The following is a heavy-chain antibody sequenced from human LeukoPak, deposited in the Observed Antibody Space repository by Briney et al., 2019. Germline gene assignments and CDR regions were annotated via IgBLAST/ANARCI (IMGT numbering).Heavy chain of an antibody. CDR3: ARLSQIDYYYMDV. D-gene: IGHD2/OR15-2a*01. CDR2: IYYSGST. V-gene: IGHV4-59*01. CDR1: GGSISSYY. J-gene: IGHJ6*03. Sequence: SETLSLTCTVPGGSISSYYWSWIRQPPGKGLAWIGYIYYSGSTNYNPSLKSRVTISVDTSKNQFSLKLSSVTAADTAVYYCARLSQIDYYYMDVWGKGTTVTVSS.